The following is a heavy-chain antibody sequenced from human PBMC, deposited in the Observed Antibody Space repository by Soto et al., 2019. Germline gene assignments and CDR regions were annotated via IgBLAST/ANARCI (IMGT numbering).Heavy chain of an antibody. Sequence: PGGSLRLSCAASGFTFSSYWMSWVRQAPGKGLEWLANIKEDGDERYYVDSAKGRFTISRDNAENSLYLQMNSLRAEDTAVYYCARTKGAVAFDIWGQGTMVTV. D-gene: IGHD3-16*01. CDR3: ARTKGAVAFDI. CDR1: GFTFSSYW. CDR2: IKEDGDER. J-gene: IGHJ3*02. V-gene: IGHV3-7*01.